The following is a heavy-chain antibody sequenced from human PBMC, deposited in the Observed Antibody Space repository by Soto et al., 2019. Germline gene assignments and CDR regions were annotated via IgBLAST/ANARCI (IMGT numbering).Heavy chain of an antibody. V-gene: IGHV4-39*01. CDR3: GRPGGLATISYYFDY. CDR2: VYYSGSN. CDR1: GGSVSSSSYY. J-gene: IGHJ4*02. Sequence: QLQLQESGPGLVKTSETLSLTCTVSGGSVSSSSYYWGWVRQPPGKGLEGIGSVYYSGSNYYNASLASRINISVDKSKNKFSLTLMSLSAADTAVSDCGRPGGLATISYYFDYWGQGALVTVSS. D-gene: IGHD3-16*01.